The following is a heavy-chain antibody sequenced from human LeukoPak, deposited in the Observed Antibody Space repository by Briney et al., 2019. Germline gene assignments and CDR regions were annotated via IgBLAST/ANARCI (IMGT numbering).Heavy chain of an antibody. D-gene: IGHD6-13*01. CDR2: IWYDGSNK. J-gene: IGHJ6*02. Sequence: GGSLRLSCAASGFTFSSSGVHWVRQAPGKGLEWVAVIWYDGSNKYYADSVKGRFTISRDNSKNTLYLQMDSLRAEDTAVYYCARDDIAAAGSMDVWGQGTTVTVSS. V-gene: IGHV3-33*01. CDR1: GFTFSSSG. CDR3: ARDDIAAAGSMDV.